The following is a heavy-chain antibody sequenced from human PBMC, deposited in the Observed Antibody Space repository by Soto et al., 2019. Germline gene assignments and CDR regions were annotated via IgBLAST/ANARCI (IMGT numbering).Heavy chain of an antibody. J-gene: IGHJ6*02. CDR1: LSAFTIEA. D-gene: IGHD1-20*01. Sequence: EAQLLESGGGLLQPGESLKLSCVASLSAFTIEAIPWFRQAPGKGLEWVSSMSGSGSSIYYADSVKGRFTITRDKSKKTLYLQMNSLRAEDTAVYWCARDNWNGAYYGLDVWGQGTTVTVS. CDR3: ARDNWNGAYYGLDV. CDR2: MSGSGSSI. V-gene: IGHV3-23*01.